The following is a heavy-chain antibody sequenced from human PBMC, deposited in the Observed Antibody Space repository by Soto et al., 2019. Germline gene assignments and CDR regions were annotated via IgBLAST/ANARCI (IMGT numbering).Heavy chain of an antibody. Sequence: RSLTCTVSGGSISSGGYYWSWIRQHPGKGLEWIGYIYYSGSTYYNPSLKSRVTISVDTSKNQFSLKLSSVTAADTAVYYCARGGSGSYYSNYYSGMDVWGQGTTVTVSS. CDR2: IYYSGST. V-gene: IGHV4-31*03. D-gene: IGHD3-10*01. CDR3: ARGGSGSYYSNYYSGMDV. J-gene: IGHJ6*02. CDR1: GGSISSGGYY.